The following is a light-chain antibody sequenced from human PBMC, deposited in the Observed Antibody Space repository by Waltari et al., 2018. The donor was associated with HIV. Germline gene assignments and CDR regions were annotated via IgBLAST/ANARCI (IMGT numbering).Light chain of an antibody. J-gene: IGKJ2*01. CDR1: QNIQNR. CDR3: QGGNGY. CDR2: FAS. Sequence: DSPMTQSPSTLSASVGDRVIITCRASQNIQNRMACYQQKPGKAPKLLIYFASTLQGGVPSRFSGSGSGTEFTLTISSLQPDDFATYYCQGGNGYFGQGTKVEIK. V-gene: IGKV1-5*03.